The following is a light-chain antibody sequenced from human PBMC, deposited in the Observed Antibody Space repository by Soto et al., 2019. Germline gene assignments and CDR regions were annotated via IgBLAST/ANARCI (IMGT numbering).Light chain of an antibody. CDR3: QTWGTGIPWV. V-gene: IGLV4-69*01. CDR1: SGHSSYA. Sequence: QLVLTQSPSASASLGASVKLTCTLSSGHSSYAIAWHQQQPEEGPRYLMKLNSDGSHSKGDGIPDRFSGSSSGAERYLTISSLQSEDEADYYCQTWGTGIPWVFGGGTKLTVL. J-gene: IGLJ3*02. CDR2: LNSDGSH.